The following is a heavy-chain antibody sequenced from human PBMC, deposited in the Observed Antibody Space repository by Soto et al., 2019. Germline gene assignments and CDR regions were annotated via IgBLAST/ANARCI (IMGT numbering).Heavy chain of an antibody. Sequence: ASVKVSCKASGGTFSSYTISWVRQAPGQGLEWMGLISAYNGNTNYAQKLQDRVTITTDTSTTTAYMELRSLRSDDTAIYYCATNTLTGYGGAGLDVWGQGPTVTVSS. CDR2: ISAYNGNT. CDR1: GGTFSSYT. V-gene: IGHV1-18*01. D-gene: IGHD3-9*01. J-gene: IGHJ6*02. CDR3: ATNTLTGYGGAGLDV.